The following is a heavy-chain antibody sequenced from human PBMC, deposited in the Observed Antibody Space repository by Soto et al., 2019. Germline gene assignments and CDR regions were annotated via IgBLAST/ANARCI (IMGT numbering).Heavy chain of an antibody. Sequence: QVQLQESGPGLVKPSQTLSLTCTVSGGSISSGGYYWSWIRQHPGKGLEWIGYIYYSGSTYYNPSLRRRVTLSVDTSKNQFSLKLSSVTAADTAVYYCARYSGGNLGYYYSGIDVWGQGTTVTVSS. CDR2: IYYSGST. J-gene: IGHJ6*02. D-gene: IGHD2-15*01. V-gene: IGHV4-31*03. CDR1: GGSISSGGYY. CDR3: ARYSGGNLGYYYSGIDV.